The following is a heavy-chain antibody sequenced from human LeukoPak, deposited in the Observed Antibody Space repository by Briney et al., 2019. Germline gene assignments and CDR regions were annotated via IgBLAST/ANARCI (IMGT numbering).Heavy chain of an antibody. D-gene: IGHD3-10*01. V-gene: IGHV4-34*01. CDR1: GGSFSGYY. CDR3: ARVLWRNEDY. J-gene: IGHJ4*02. Sequence: SETLSLTCAVNGGSFSGYYWSWIRQPPGKGLEWIGEINHSGSTNYNPSLKSRVTISVDTSKNQFSLKLSSVTAADTAVYYCARVLWRNEDYWGQGTLVTVSS. CDR2: INHSGST.